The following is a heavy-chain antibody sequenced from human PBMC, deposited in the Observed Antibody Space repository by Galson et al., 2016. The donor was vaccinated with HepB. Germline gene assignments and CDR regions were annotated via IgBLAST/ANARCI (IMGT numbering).Heavy chain of an antibody. CDR1: GDSVTRNTYY. J-gene: IGHJ4*01. D-gene: IGHD1-26*01. Sequence: SETLSLTCSVSGDSVTRNTYYWSWIRQPPGKGLEWLGSMHYSGSAYYNPSFKSRVTISLDTSTNQFPLKLTSVTAADTAVYYGASPKVGARYTTGDFGGHGTLVTVSS. CDR2: MHYSGSA. CDR3: ASPKVGARYTTGDF. V-gene: IGHV4-39*01.